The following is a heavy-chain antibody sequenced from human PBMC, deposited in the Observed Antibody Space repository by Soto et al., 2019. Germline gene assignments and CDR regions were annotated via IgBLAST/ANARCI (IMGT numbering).Heavy chain of an antibody. D-gene: IGHD4-17*01. V-gene: IGHV3-33*01. CDR1: GFTFSSYG. CDR3: ARDLRGGDDYRHQAGGDYYYYGMDV. Sequence: QVQLVESGGGVVQPGRSLRLSCAASGFTFSSYGMHWVRQAPGKGLEWVAVIWYDGSNKYYADSVKGRFTISRDNSKNTRTLQRTRLRAEDTAVYYCARDLRGGDDYRHQAGGDYYYYGMDVWGQGTTVTVSS. J-gene: IGHJ6*02. CDR2: IWYDGSNK.